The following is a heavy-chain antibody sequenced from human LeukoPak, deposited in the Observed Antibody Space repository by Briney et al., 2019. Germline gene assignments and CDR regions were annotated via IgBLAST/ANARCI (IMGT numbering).Heavy chain of an antibody. V-gene: IGHV3-30*18. CDR1: GFTFSSYG. CDR2: ISYDGSNK. CDR3: AKGRRVGSLIAADY. Sequence: GGSLRLSCAASGFTFSSYGMHWVRQAPGKGLEWVAVISYDGSNKYYADSVKGRFTISRDNSKNTLYLQMNSLRAEDTAVYYRAKGRRVGSLIAADYWGQGTLVTVSS. D-gene: IGHD6-13*01. J-gene: IGHJ4*02.